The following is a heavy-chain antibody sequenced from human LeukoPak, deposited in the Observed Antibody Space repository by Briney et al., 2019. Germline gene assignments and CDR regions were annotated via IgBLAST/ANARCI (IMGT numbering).Heavy chain of an antibody. Sequence: GGSLRLSCVASGFTFSSYGMHWVRQAPGKGLEWVAVIWYDGRNKYYADSVKGRFIISRDNSQNTLYLQMNSLRAEDTAVYHCVREGGAHRFDPWGQGTLVTVSS. CDR3: VREGGAHRFDP. J-gene: IGHJ5*02. CDR2: IWYDGRNK. CDR1: GFTFSSYG. V-gene: IGHV3-33*01. D-gene: IGHD3-16*01.